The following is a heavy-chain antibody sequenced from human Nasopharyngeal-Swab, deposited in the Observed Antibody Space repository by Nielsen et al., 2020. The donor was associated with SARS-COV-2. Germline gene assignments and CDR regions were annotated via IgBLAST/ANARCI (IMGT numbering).Heavy chain of an antibody. J-gene: IGHJ5*02. CDR1: GFTFSSYA. CDR2: ISYDGSNK. CDR3: ARDGGSYYSWFDP. V-gene: IGHV3-30*04. D-gene: IGHD1-26*01. Sequence: GESLKISCAASGFTFSSYAMHWVRQAPGKGLEWVAVISYDGSNKYYADSVKGRFTISRDNSKNTLYLQMNSLRAEDTAVYYCARDGGSYYSWFDPWGQGTLVTFSS.